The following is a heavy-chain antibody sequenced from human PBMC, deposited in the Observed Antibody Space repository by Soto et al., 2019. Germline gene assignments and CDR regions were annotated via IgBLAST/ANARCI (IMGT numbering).Heavy chain of an antibody. J-gene: IGHJ5*02. V-gene: IGHV1-69*02. CDR3: ARVGDYGDEIQASAFDP. CDR1: GGTFSSYT. D-gene: IGHD4-17*01. CDR2: IIPILGIA. Sequence: QVQLVQSGAEVKKPGSSVKVSCKASGGTFSSYTISWVRQAPGQGLEWMGRIIPILGIANYAQKFQGRVTITAAKSTRTAYLELYSLRHEDKDGYYCARVGDYGDEIQASAFDPWGQRTLVTVS.